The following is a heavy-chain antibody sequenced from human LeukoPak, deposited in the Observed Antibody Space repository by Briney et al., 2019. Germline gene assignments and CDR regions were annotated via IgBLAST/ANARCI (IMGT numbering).Heavy chain of an antibody. J-gene: IGHJ4*02. V-gene: IGHV1-2*02. CDR3: ARGIPSFTLFGVVIY. Sequence: ASVKVSCKTSGYNFPGYDIHWVRQAPGHGPEWMGLINPNNGGTEYAQRFQGRVTMTRDTSISTAFMELSGLRSDDTAVYYCARGIPSFTLFGVVIYWGKGTAVTVSS. CDR1: GYNFPGYD. D-gene: IGHD3-3*01. CDR2: INPNNGGT.